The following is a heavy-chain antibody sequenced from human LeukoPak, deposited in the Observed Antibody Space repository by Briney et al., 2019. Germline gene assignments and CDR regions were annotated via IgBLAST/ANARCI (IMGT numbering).Heavy chain of an antibody. CDR1: GGSISSSSYY. D-gene: IGHD6-19*01. CDR3: ARDFIGDSSRWFDP. V-gene: IGHV4-39*07. J-gene: IGHJ5*02. Sequence: PSETLSLTCTVSGGSISSSSYYWGWIRQPPGKGLEWIGSIYYSGSTYYNPSLKSRVTISVDTSKNQFSLKLSSVTAADTAVYYCARDFIGDSSRWFDPWGQGTLVTVSS. CDR2: IYYSGST.